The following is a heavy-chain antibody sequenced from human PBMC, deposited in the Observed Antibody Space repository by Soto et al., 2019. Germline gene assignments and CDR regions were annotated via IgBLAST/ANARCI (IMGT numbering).Heavy chain of an antibody. Sequence: RASVKVSCKASGGTFSSYAISWVRQAPGQGLEWMGGIIPIFGTANYAQKFQGRVTITADESTSTAYMELSSLRSEDTAVYYCARDGPPSSTYSMDVWGQGTTVTVSS. V-gene: IGHV1-69*13. CDR1: GGTFSSYA. CDR2: IIPIFGTA. D-gene: IGHD2-2*01. CDR3: ARDGPPSSTYSMDV. J-gene: IGHJ6*02.